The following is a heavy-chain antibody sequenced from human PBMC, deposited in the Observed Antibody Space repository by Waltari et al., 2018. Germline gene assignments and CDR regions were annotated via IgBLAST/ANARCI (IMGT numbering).Heavy chain of an antibody. CDR2: ISGSGGST. V-gene: IGHV3-23*01. Sequence: EVQLLESGGGLVQPGGSLRLSCAASGFTFRSYAMSWVRQAPGTGREWVSAISGSGGSTYYADSVKGRFTISRDNSKNTLYLQMNSLRAEDTAVYYCAKVIQRVPYYYDSSGCLDYWGQGTLVTVSS. D-gene: IGHD3-22*01. CDR1: GFTFRSYA. J-gene: IGHJ4*02. CDR3: AKVIQRVPYYYDSSGCLDY.